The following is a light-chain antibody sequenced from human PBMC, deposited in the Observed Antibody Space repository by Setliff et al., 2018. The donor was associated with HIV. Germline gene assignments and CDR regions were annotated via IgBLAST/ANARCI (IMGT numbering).Light chain of an antibody. CDR1: QTIGKS. V-gene: IGKV3-20*01. CDR2: DTS. CDR3: QQYGDSPIT. Sequence: EVVLTQSPASLSLSPGESGSLSCRASQTIGKSLAWYQQKPGQAPRLLIYDTSYRAPGIPDKFSGGGSGTDFTLTITRLEPEDVAVYYCQQYGDSPITFGQGTRLEIK. J-gene: IGKJ5*01.